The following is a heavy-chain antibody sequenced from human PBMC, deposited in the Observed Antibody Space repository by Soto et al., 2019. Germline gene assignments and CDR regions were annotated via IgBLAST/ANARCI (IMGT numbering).Heavy chain of an antibody. Sequence: GGSLRLSCAASGFPLSTYGMNWVRQAPGKGLEWVTGISAGGDRTYYADSVKGRFTISRDNSKNTLFLQVNSLRAEDAAVYFCAKEWSTSRTSHFDCWGQGTLVTVSS. CDR3: AKEWSTSRTSHFDC. J-gene: IGHJ4*02. V-gene: IGHV3-23*01. CDR1: GFPLSTYG. CDR2: ISAGGDRT. D-gene: IGHD6-6*01.